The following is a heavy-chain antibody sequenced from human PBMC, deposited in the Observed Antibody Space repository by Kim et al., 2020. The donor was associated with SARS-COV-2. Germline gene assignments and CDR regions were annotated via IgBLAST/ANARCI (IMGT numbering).Heavy chain of an antibody. V-gene: IGHV3-15*01. D-gene: IGHD3-3*01. Sequence: GGSLRLSCAASGFTFSNAWMSWVRQAPGKGLEWVGRIKSKTDGGTTDYAAPVKGRFTISRDDSKNTLYLQMNSLKTEDTAVYYCTTGMGGFLECLFSDYYYGRDVWGQGTTGTGSS. CDR2: IKSKTDGGTT. CDR3: TTGMGGFLECLFSDYYYGRDV. CDR1: GFTFSNAW. J-gene: IGHJ6*02.